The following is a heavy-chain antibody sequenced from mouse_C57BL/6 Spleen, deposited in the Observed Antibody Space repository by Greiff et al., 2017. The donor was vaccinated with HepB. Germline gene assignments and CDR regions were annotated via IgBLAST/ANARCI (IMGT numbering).Heavy chain of an antibody. J-gene: IGHJ2*01. V-gene: IGHV2-2*01. Sequence: VHLVESGPGLVQPSQSLSITCTVSGFSLTSYGVHWVRQSPGKGLEWLGVIWSGGSTDYNAAFISRLSISKDNSKSQVFFKMNSLQADDTAIYYCARERIPSTGFLDYWGQGTTLTVSS. CDR1: GFSLTSYG. CDR3: ARERIPSTGFLDY. D-gene: IGHD4-1*01. CDR2: IWSGGST.